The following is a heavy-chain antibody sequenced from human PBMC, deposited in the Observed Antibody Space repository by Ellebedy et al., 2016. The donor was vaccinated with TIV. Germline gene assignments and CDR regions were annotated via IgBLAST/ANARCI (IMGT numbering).Heavy chain of an antibody. CDR1: GFTFTRFV. V-gene: IGHV3-30*03. CDR3: ARVAWDLIETFDI. J-gene: IGHJ3*02. D-gene: IGHD1-26*01. CDR2: ISNDGTNR. Sequence: GESLKISCAASGFTFTRFVMSWVRQAPGKGLEWVAVISNDGTNRYYADSVEGRFSISRDNSKNTLYLQMNNLRADDTAVYHCARVAWDLIETFDIWGQGTMVTVSS.